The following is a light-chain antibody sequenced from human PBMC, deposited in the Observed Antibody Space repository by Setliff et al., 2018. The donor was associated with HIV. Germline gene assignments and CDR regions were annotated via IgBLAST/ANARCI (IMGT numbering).Light chain of an antibody. CDR1: HSDAGSYDY. Sequence: QSALTQPASVSGSPGQTISISCTGTHSDAGSYDYVSWYQQHPGKAPKLMIFDVSKGPSGVSNRFSGSKSGNTASLTISGLQAADEADYYCSSYTTTKTYVFGSGTKVTVL. V-gene: IGLV2-14*03. CDR2: DVS. CDR3: SSYTTTKTYV. J-gene: IGLJ1*01.